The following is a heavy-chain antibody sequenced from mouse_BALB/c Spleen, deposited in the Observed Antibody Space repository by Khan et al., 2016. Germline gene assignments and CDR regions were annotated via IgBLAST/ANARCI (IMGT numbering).Heavy chain of an antibody. V-gene: IGHV3-2*02. CDR2: ISYSGST. CDR3: ARAPPRWYFDV. Sequence: EVQLQESGPGLGKPSQSLSLTCTVTGYSITSDYAWNWIRQFPGNKLEWMGYISYSGSTSYNPSLKSRISITRDTSKNQFFLQLNSVTTEDTATYYCARAPPRWYFDVWGAGTTVTVSS. CDR1: GYSITSDYA. J-gene: IGHJ1*01.